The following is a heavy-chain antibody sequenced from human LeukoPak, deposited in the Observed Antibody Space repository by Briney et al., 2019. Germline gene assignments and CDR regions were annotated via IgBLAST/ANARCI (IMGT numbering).Heavy chain of an antibody. CDR2: IYTSGST. Sequence: SQTLSLTYTVSGGSISSGSYYWSWIRQPAGKGLEWIGRIYTSGSTNYNPSLKSRVTISVDTSKNQFSLKLSSVTAADTAVYYCARDGIRRFFPYYYMDVWGKGTTVTVSS. J-gene: IGHJ6*03. CDR3: ARDGIRRFFPYYYMDV. CDR1: GGSISSGSYY. V-gene: IGHV4-61*02. D-gene: IGHD3-3*01.